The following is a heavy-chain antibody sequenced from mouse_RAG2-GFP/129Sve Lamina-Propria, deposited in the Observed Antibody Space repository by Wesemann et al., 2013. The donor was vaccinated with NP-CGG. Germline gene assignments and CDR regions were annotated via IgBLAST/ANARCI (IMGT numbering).Heavy chain of an antibody. J-gene: IGHJ4*01. D-gene: IGHD3-3*01. CDR3: ARLYMDY. Sequence: DVQLQESGPGLVKPSQSLSLTCSVTGYSITSGYYWNWIRQFPGNKLEWMGYISYDGSNNYNPSLKNRISITRDTSKNQFFLKLNSVTTEDTATYYCARLYMDYWGQGTSVTVSS. CDR2: ISYDGSN. V-gene: IGHV3-6*01. CDR1: GYSITSGYY.